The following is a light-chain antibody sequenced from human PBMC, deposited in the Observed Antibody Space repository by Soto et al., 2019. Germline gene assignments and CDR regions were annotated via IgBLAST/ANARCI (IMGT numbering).Light chain of an antibody. CDR1: HHVATN. Sequence: EIVMTQSPVTLSVSPGERATLSCRASHHVATNLAWYQQKPGQAPRLLIYGASTRATGISARFSGSGSGTEFTLTLSSLQSDDLAVYYCQQYTARPPWTFGQGTKV. V-gene: IGKV3-15*01. CDR2: GAS. J-gene: IGKJ1*01. CDR3: QQYTARPPWT.